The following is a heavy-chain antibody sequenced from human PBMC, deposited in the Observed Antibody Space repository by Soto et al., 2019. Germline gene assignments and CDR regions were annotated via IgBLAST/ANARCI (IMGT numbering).Heavy chain of an antibody. CDR2: ISYDGSNT. CDR3: AKEGGLSGSYYISSSYCFDY. Sequence: QVQLVESGGGVVQPGRSLRLSCAASGFTFSSYGMHWVRQAPGKGLEWVAIISYDGSNTDYADSVKGRFTISRDNSKNTLYLQMNSLRAEDTSVYYCAKEGGLSGSYYISSSYCFDYWGQGTLVTVSS. J-gene: IGHJ4*02. V-gene: IGHV3-30*18. CDR1: GFTFSSYG. D-gene: IGHD1-26*01.